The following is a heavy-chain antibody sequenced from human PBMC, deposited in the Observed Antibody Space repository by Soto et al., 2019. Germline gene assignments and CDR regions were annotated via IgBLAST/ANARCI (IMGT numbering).Heavy chain of an antibody. CDR2: INAGNGNT. CDR1: GYTFTSYA. D-gene: IGHD2-2*02. J-gene: IGHJ5*02. CDR3: ARDYPIVVVPAAISNWFDP. V-gene: IGHV1-3*01. Sequence: GASVKVSCKASGYTFTSYAMHWVRQAPGQRLEWMGWINAGNGNTKYSQKFQGRVTITRDTSASTAYMELSSLRSEDTAVYYCARDYPIVVVPAAISNWFDPWGQGTLVTVSS.